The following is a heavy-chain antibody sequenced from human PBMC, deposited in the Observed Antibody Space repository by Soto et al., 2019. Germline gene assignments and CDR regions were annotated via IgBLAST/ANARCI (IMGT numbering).Heavy chain of an antibody. CDR3: AKYIDYYDSSGPDY. V-gene: IGHV3-23*01. CDR2: ISGSGGST. CDR1: GFTFSSYA. J-gene: IGHJ4*02. Sequence: PGGSLRLSCAASGFTFSSYAMSWVRQAPGKGLEWDSAISGSGGSTYYADSVKGRFTISRDNSKNTLYLQMNSLRAEDTAVYYCAKYIDYYDSSGPDYWGQGTLVTVSS. D-gene: IGHD3-22*01.